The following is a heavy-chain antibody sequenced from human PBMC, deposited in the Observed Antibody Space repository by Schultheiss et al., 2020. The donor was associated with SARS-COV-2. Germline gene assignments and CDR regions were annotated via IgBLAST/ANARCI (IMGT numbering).Heavy chain of an antibody. CDR1: GFTFSSYG. CDR2: ISSSGSTI. D-gene: IGHD1-26*01. V-gene: IGHV3-48*04. Sequence: GESLKISCAASGFTFSSYGMHWVRQAPGKGLEWVSYISSSGSTIYYADSVKGRFTISRDNAKNSLYLQMNSLRAEDTAVYYCARGEAYSGSYYFDYWGQGTLVTVSS. J-gene: IGHJ4*02. CDR3: ARGEAYSGSYYFDY.